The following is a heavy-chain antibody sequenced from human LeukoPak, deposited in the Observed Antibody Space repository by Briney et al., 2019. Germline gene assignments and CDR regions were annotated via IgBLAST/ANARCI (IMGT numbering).Heavy chain of an antibody. Sequence: ASVKVSCKASGYTFTGYYMHWVRQAPGQGLEWMGWINPNSGGTNYAQKFQGSVTMTRDTSISTAYMELSRLRSDDTAVYYCASNPPTSSTYYYYGMDVWGQGTTVTVSS. V-gene: IGHV1-2*02. J-gene: IGHJ6*02. CDR3: ASNPPTSSTYYYYGMDV. D-gene: IGHD2-2*01. CDR2: INPNSGGT. CDR1: GYTFTGYY.